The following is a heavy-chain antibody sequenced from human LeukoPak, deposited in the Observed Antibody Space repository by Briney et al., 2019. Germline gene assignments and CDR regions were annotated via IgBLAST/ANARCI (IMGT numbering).Heavy chain of an antibody. Sequence: PSETLSLTCAVYGGSFSGYYWSWIRQPPGKGLEWIGEINHSGSTNYNPSLKSRVTISVDTSKNQFSLKLSSVTAADTAVYYCARVLWFGELLFDPWGQGTLVTVSS. CDR1: GGSFSGYY. V-gene: IGHV4-34*01. CDR3: ARVLWFGELLFDP. D-gene: IGHD3-10*01. CDR2: INHSGST. J-gene: IGHJ5*02.